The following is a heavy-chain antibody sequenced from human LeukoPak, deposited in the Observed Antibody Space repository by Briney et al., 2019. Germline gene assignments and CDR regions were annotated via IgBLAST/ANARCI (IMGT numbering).Heavy chain of an antibody. CDR3: ARGHYGLDV. J-gene: IGHJ6*02. Sequence: GGSLRLSCAASGFSLSNHWVTWVRQAPGKGPEWVAHINVDGSEKDFLDSVRGRFTISRDNSKNSVYLQMNTLRVEDTAVYHCARGHYGLDVWGQGTTVIVSS. CDR1: GFSLSNHW. CDR2: INVDGSEK. V-gene: IGHV3-7*01.